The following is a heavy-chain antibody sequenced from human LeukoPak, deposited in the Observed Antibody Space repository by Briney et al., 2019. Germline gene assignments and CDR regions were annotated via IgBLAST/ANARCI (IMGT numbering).Heavy chain of an antibody. V-gene: IGHV3-7*01. CDR2: IKQGGSEK. Sequence: GGSLRLSCAASGFTFSNYWMNWVRQAPGKGLEWVASIKQGGSEKYYVDSVKGRFTISRDNAKNSLYLQMNSLGAEDTAVYYCARDAYSSGWTPFDYWGQGTLVTVSS. D-gene: IGHD6-19*01. J-gene: IGHJ4*02. CDR1: GFTFSNYW. CDR3: ARDAYSSGWTPFDY.